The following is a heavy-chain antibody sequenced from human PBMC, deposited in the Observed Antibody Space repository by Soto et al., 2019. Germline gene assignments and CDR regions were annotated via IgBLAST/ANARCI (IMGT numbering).Heavy chain of an antibody. Sequence: PSETLSLTCAVSGGSISSGGYSWSWIRQPPGKGLEWIGYIYHSGSTNYNPSLKSRVTISVDTSKNQFSLKLSSVTAADTAVYYCASFPSLKDVWGQGTTVTVSS. CDR2: IYHSGST. CDR1: GGSISSGGYS. J-gene: IGHJ6*02. CDR3: ASFPSLKDV. V-gene: IGHV4-61*08. D-gene: IGHD2-8*01.